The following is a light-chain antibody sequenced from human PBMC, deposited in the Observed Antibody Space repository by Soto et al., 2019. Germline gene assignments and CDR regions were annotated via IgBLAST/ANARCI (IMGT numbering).Light chain of an antibody. Sequence: PGERATLSCRASQSVDSSYLSWYQHKPGQAPRLLIYATSSRATGIPDRFSGSAYRTDFTLTISRLEPEDFAVYYCRRYGASSFTFGQGTNLEIK. CDR1: QSVDSSY. V-gene: IGKV3-20*01. CDR2: ATS. J-gene: IGKJ2*01. CDR3: RRYGASSFT.